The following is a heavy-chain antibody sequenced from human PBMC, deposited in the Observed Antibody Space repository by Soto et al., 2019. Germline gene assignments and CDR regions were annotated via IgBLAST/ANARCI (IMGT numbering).Heavy chain of an antibody. CDR1: ARSFSVYY. V-gene: IGHV4-34*12. D-gene: IGHD2-21*02. J-gene: IGHJ4*02. CDR3: ARSPKSRDFPYCFDV. CDR2: VIHTGRT. Sequence: SETLSLTCTVYARSFSVYYWSWVRQPPGKGLEWIGEVIHTGRTNYNPSLKGRVTISVDTSKNQFSLNLSSVTAADTAVYYCARSPKSRDFPYCFDVWGQGTQVTVSS.